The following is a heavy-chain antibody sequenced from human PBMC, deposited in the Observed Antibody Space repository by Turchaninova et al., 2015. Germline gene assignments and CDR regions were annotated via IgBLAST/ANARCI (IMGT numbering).Heavy chain of an antibody. CDR1: GFTFSRYW. J-gene: IGHJ4*02. CDR2: RKTDGSEE. V-gene: IGHV3-7*03. CDR3: AKGGTQDLDY. Sequence: EVQLVESGGGLVQPGGSLRLSCAASGFTFSRYWMSWLRQSPGKGLEGVANRKTDGSEEYYVDSVRGRFTISRDNAKNSLYLQMNSLRAEDTAVYYCAKGGTQDLDYWGQGTLVTVSS. D-gene: IGHD2-15*01.